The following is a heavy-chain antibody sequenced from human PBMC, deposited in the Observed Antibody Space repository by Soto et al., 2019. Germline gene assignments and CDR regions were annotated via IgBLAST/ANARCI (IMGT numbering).Heavy chain of an antibody. D-gene: IGHD6-6*01. CDR1: GCTFSSYA. CDR3: ARDRQILYSNSIWRSVSGFDP. Sequence: SVKVSCKASGCTFSSYAISWVRQAPGQGLEWMGGIIPIFGTANYAQKFQGRVTITADESTSTAYMELSSLRSEDTAVYYCARDRQILYSNSIWRSVSGFDPWGQGTLVTVSS. V-gene: IGHV1-69*13. CDR2: IIPIFGTA. J-gene: IGHJ5*02.